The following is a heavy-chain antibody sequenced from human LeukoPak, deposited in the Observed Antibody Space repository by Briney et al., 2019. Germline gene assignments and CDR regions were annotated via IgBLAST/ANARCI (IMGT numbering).Heavy chain of an antibody. V-gene: IGHV3-74*01. CDR2: INTDGSST. CDR3: AKGIVPAPNGAFDI. D-gene: IGHD2-2*01. J-gene: IGHJ3*02. CDR1: GFTFTNYW. Sequence: PGGSLRLSCAASGFTFTNYWMHWVRQAPGKGLVWVSHINTDGSSTYYADSVKGRFTISRDNSKNTLYLQMNSLRAEDTAVYYCAKGIVPAPNGAFDIWGQGTMVTVSS.